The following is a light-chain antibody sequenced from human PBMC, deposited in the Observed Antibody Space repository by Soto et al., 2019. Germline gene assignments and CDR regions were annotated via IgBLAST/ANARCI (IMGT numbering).Light chain of an antibody. CDR3: QHYDNLPFT. CDR2: DAS. CDR1: QDINNY. J-gene: IGKJ3*01. Sequence: DIQMTQSPSSLSASVGDRVTITCQASQDINNYLNWYQQKPGKAPKLLIYDASRLERGVPSRFSGTGSEPDFPFTISSLKTEDIATYYCQHYDNLPFTFGPGIKVHIK. V-gene: IGKV1-33*01.